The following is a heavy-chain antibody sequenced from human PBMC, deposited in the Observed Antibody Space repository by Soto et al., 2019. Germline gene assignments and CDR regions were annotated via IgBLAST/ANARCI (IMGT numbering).Heavy chain of an antibody. CDR2: ISAYNGNT. CDR1: GYTFTSYG. CDR3: ARFLVLMVYARENYYYGMDV. J-gene: IGHJ6*02. Sequence: ASVKVSCKASGYTFTSYGISWVRQAPGQGLEWMGWISAYNGNTNYAQKLQGRVTMTTDTSTSTAYMELRSLRSDDTAVYYCARFLVLMVYARENYYYGMDVWGQGTTVTVSS. V-gene: IGHV1-18*01. D-gene: IGHD2-8*01.